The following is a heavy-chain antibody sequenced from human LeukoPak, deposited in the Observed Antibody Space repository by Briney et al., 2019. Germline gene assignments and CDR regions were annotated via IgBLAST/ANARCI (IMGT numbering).Heavy chain of an antibody. V-gene: IGHV1-2*02. CDR2: INPNSGDT. CDR3: ARGPEYYYDSSGYCLDY. Sequence: GASVNVSRKASGYTFTDYYMHWVRQAPGQGLEWMGWINPNSGDTNYAQKFQGRVTMTRDTSISTAYMELSRLRSDDTAVYYCARGPEYYYDSSGYCLDYWGQGTLVTVSS. CDR1: GYTFTDYY. D-gene: IGHD3-22*01. J-gene: IGHJ4*02.